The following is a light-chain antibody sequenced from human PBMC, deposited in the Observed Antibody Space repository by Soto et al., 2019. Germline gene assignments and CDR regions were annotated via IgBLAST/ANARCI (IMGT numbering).Light chain of an antibody. J-gene: IGKJ1*01. CDR3: QQYNNWRVT. V-gene: IGKV3-15*01. Sequence: EIVMTQSPATLSVSPGERATLSCRASQSISSNLAWYQHKLGQAPRLFIFRASSRATGIPARFSGSGSGTEFNMTISSLQSEDFAVYYCQQYNNWRVTFGQGTKVEIK. CDR2: RAS. CDR1: QSISSN.